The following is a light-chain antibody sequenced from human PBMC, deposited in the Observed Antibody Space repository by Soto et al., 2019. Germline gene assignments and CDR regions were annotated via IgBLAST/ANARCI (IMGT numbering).Light chain of an antibody. J-gene: IGKJ2*01. CDR1: QSLSSSY. V-gene: IGKV3-20*01. Sequence: EIGLTQSPGTLSLSPGERATLSCRASQSLSSSYVVWYKQKPGQAPRLLIYAASRRATGIPDRFSGSGSATEYTRPISRWEHEDFAVYSCQQQGTFGQGTKLEIK. CDR3: QQQGT. CDR2: AAS.